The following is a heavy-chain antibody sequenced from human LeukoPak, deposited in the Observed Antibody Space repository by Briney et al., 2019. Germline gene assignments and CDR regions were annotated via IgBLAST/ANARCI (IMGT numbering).Heavy chain of an antibody. CDR1: GASISGSDYN. V-gene: IGHV4-30-4*01. CDR3: VLMPGY. Sequence: SETLSLTCNVSGASISGSDYNWSWLRQPPGKGLEWIASIFYSGTIYNNPSLKSRTLISVDTSKNQFSLRLTSVTAADTAVYYCVLMPGYWGQGILVAVSS. CDR2: IFYSGTI. J-gene: IGHJ4*02. D-gene: IGHD2-2*01.